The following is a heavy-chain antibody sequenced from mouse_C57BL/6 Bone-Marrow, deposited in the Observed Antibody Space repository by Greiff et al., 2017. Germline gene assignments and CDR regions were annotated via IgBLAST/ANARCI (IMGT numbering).Heavy chain of an antibody. V-gene: IGHV1-42*01. CDR2: INPSTGGT. Sequence: EVQLQESGPELVKPGASVKISCKASGYSFTGYYMNWVKQSPEKSLEWIGEINPSTGGTTYNQKFKAKATLTVDKSSSTAYMQLKSLTSEDSAVYYGARGGRRYFDVWGTGTTVTVSS. J-gene: IGHJ1*03. CDR3: ARGGRRYFDV. D-gene: IGHD1-1*01. CDR1: GYSFTGYY.